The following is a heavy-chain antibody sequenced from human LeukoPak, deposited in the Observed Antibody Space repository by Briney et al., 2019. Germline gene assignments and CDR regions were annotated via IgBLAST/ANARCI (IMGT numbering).Heavy chain of an antibody. CDR3: ARGYYSASRIDY. CDR1: GFTFSSYA. Sequence: GGSLRLSCSASGFTFSSYAMHWVRQAPGKGLEYVSAISSNGGSTYYADSVKGRFTFSRDNSKNTLYLQMSSLRAEDTAVYYCARGYYSASRIDYWGQGALVTISS. D-gene: IGHD2-2*01. CDR2: ISSNGGST. V-gene: IGHV3-64D*06. J-gene: IGHJ4*02.